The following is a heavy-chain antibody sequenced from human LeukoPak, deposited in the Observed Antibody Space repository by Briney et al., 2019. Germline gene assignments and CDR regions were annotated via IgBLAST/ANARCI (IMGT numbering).Heavy chain of an antibody. CDR2: ISSSGSTI. V-gene: IGHV3-48*03. CDR3: ASTHDYVDAFDI. D-gene: IGHD4-17*01. J-gene: IGHJ3*02. Sequence: GGSLRLSCAASGFTFSSYEMNWVRQAPGKGLEWVSYISSSGSTIYYADSVKGRFTISRDNAKNSLYLQMNSLRAEDTAVYYCASTHDYVDAFDIWGQGTMVTVSS. CDR1: GFTFSSYE.